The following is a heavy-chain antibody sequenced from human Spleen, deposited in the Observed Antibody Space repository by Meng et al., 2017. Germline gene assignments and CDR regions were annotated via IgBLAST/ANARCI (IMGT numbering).Heavy chain of an antibody. V-gene: IGHV3-23*01. CDR1: GFTFSSYA. CDR2: ISGSGATT. D-gene: IGHD6-19*01. Sequence: GESLKISCAASGFTFSSYAMNWVRQAPGKGLEWVSGISGSGATTYYADSVKGRFTISRDNAKNTLYLQMNSLRAEDTAVYYCARGGYSSGLDYWGQGTLVTVSS. J-gene: IGHJ4*02. CDR3: ARGGYSSGLDY.